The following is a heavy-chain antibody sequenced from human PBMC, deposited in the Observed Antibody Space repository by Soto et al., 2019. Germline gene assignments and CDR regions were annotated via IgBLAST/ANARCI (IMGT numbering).Heavy chain of an antibody. CDR2: ISYDGSNT. Sequence: QVQLVESGGGVVQPGRSLRLSCAASGFTFSSYGMHWVRQAPGKGLEWVAVISYDGSNTYYADSVKGRFTISRDNSKNPVYLQMYSLRAEGTAVYYCAKGERVVPAATFDFWGPGTLVTVSS. V-gene: IGHV3-30*18. CDR1: GFTFSSYG. D-gene: IGHD2-2*01. J-gene: IGHJ4*02. CDR3: AKGERVVPAATFDF.